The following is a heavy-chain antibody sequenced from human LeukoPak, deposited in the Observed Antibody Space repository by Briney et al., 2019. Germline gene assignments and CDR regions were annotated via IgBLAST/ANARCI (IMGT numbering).Heavy chain of an antibody. CDR3: ARGVDTAMVIIDY. CDR2: ISSSSSYI. J-gene: IGHJ4*02. D-gene: IGHD5-18*01. V-gene: IGHV3-21*01. Sequence: PGGSLRLSCAASGFTFSSYAMSWVRQAPGKGLEWVSSISSSSSYIYYADSVKGRFTISRDSAKNSLYLQMNSLRAEDTAVYYCARGVDTAMVIIDYWGQGTLVTVSS. CDR1: GFTFSSYA.